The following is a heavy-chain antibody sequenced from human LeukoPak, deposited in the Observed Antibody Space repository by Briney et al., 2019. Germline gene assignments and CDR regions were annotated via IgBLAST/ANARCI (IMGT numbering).Heavy chain of an antibody. CDR1: GYTFTSYA. D-gene: IGHD3-22*01. V-gene: IGHV1-3*01. CDR2: INAGNGNT. J-gene: IGHJ4*02. Sequence: ASVKVSCKASGYTFTSYAMHWVRQAPGQRLEWMGWINAGNGNTKYSQKFQGSVTITRDTSASTAYMELSSLRSEDTAVYYCARVPGYDSSGYYQGYFDYWGQGTLVTVSS. CDR3: ARVPGYDSSGYYQGYFDY.